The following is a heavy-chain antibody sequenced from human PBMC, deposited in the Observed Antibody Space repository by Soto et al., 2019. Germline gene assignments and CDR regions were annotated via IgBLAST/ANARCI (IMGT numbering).Heavy chain of an antibody. Sequence: SETLSLTCAVYSGSFSGHFWSWIRQPPGKGQEWIGEINLAGGTNYNPSLKSRVIISVDMSKNQFFLKLTSVTAADTAVYYCARETYGDYVGYFDPWGQGIQVTVSS. V-gene: IGHV4-34*01. CDR3: ARETYGDYVGYFDP. CDR1: SGSFSGHF. D-gene: IGHD4-17*01. J-gene: IGHJ5*02. CDR2: INLAGGT.